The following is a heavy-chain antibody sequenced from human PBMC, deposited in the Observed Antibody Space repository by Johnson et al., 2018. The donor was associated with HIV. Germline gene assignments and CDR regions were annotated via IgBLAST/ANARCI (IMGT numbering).Heavy chain of an antibody. V-gene: IGHV3-30*18. J-gene: IGHJ3*02. Sequence: QVQLVESGGGVVQPGRSLRLSCAASGFTFSRYGIHWVRQAPGKGLEWVAVISNDGSNKYYADSVKGRFTISRDNSKNTLFLQMNSLRAEDTALYYCAKDFYTSSAPYVFDIWGQGTMVTVSS. CDR1: GFTFSRYG. CDR3: AKDFYTSSAPYVFDI. D-gene: IGHD6-13*01. CDR2: ISNDGSNK.